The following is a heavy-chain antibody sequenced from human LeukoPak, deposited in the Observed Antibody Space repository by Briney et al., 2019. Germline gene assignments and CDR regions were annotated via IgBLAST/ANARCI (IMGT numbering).Heavy chain of an antibody. Sequence: GGSLRLSCAASPFTFSDYSMNWFRQAPGKGLEGVSYISGRSSTIYYADSVKGRFTISRDNAKNSMYLQMNSLRAEDTAVSYCARDRIKSGSYYFDYWGQGTLVTVSS. V-gene: IGHV3-48*01. J-gene: IGHJ4*02. D-gene: IGHD1-26*01. CDR3: ARDRIKSGSYYFDY. CDR2: ISGRSSTI. CDR1: PFTFSDYS.